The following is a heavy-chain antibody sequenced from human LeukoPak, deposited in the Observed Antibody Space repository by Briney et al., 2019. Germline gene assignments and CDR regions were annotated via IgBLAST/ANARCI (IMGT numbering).Heavy chain of an antibody. J-gene: IGHJ5*02. Sequence: PGGSLRLSCAASGFTFNSYWMGWVRQAPGKGLEWVANIKEDGSAQYYVDSVKGRFTISRDNAQNSLNLQMNSLRAEDTAVYYCATSSNAPGNHWGQGTLVTVSS. CDR2: IKEDGSAQ. CDR1: GFTFNSYW. V-gene: IGHV3-7*01. CDR3: ATSSNAPGNH. D-gene: IGHD2-2*01.